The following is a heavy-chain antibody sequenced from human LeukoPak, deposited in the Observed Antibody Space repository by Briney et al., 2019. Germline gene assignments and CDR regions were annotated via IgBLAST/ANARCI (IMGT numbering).Heavy chain of an antibody. CDR3: ARDKGFHYGSGSSSFDY. V-gene: IGHV3-48*03. D-gene: IGHD3-10*01. CDR2: ISSSGSTI. Sequence: GGSLRLSCAASGFTFSSYEMNWVRQAPGKGLEWVSYISSSGSTIYYADSVKGRFTISRDNAKNSLYLQMDSLRAEDTAVYYCARDKGFHYGSGSSSFDYWGQGTLVTVSS. J-gene: IGHJ4*02. CDR1: GFTFSSYE.